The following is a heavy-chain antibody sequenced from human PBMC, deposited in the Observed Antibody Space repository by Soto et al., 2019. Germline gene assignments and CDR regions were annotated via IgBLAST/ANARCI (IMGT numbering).Heavy chain of an antibody. V-gene: IGHV4-31*03. CDR2: IYYSGST. CDR1: GGSISSGGYY. CDR3: ARVSGGGSSPRYYYYYGMDV. Sequence: PSETLSLTCTVSGGSISSGGYYWSWILQHPWKGLEWIGYIYYSGSTYYNPSLKSRVTISVDTSKNQFSLKLSSVTAADTAVYYCARVSGGGSSPRYYYYYGMDVWGQGTTVTVSS. J-gene: IGHJ6*02. D-gene: IGHD6-6*01.